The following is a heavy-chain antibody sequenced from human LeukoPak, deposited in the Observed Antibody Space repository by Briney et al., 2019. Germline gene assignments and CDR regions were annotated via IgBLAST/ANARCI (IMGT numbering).Heavy chain of an antibody. CDR1: GGSISSGSYY. Sequence: SETLSLTCTVSGGSISSGSYYWSWIRQPPGKGLEWIGSIYYSGSTYYNPSLKSRVTISVDTSKNQFSLKLSSVTAADTAVYYCARGPSGYHNTGGQGTLVTVSS. J-gene: IGHJ4*02. D-gene: IGHD5-12*01. CDR3: ARGPSGYHNT. CDR2: IYYSGST. V-gene: IGHV4-39*01.